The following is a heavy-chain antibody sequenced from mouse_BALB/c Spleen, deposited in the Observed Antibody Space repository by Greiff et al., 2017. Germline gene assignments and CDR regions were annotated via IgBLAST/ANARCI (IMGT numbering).Heavy chain of an antibody. J-gene: IGHJ4*01. D-gene: IGHD3-2*02. CDR2: ISSGSSTI. CDR3: AREAGYYAMDY. Sequence: VQLVESGGGLVQPGGSRKLSCAASGFTFSSFGMHWVRQAPEKGLEWVAYISSGSSTIYYADTVKGRFTISRDNPKNTLFLQMTSLRSEDTAMYYCAREAGYYAMDYWGQGTSVTVSS. V-gene: IGHV5-17*02. CDR1: GFTFSSFG.